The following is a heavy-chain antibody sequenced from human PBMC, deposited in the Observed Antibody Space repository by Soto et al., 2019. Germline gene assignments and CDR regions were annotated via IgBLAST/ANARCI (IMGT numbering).Heavy chain of an antibody. V-gene: IGHV3-53*02. CDR2: IYTAGGT. CDR1: GFTVSNTY. D-gene: IGHD2-2*01. Sequence: EVQLVETGGGLIQPGGSLRLSCAASGFTVSNTYMTWVRQPPGKGLECVSVIYTAGGTNYADSVKVRFIISRDNSKNTLYLPTNSLRAEDTAVYYCARALPVAKGGFDPWGQGNLVTVSS. CDR3: ARALPVAKGGFDP. J-gene: IGHJ5*02.